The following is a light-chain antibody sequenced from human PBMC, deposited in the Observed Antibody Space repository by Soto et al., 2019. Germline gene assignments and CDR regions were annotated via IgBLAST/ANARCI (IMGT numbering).Light chain of an antibody. CDR1: QSISSC. V-gene: IGKV1-5*01. CDR2: DAS. Sequence: DIQMTQSPSTLSESGGDRATITCRASQSISSCLAWYQHKPGQAPKLLIYDASSLDSGVPYRFSGSGSGTEFTLTISSLQPDDFAVYYCQQYGNWPPWTFGPGTKVDIK. CDR3: QQYGNWPPWT. J-gene: IGKJ1*01.